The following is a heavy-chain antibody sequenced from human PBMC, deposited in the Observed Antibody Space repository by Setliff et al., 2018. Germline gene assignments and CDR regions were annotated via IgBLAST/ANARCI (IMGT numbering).Heavy chain of an antibody. CDR1: GYTFTNNY. Sequence: VASVKVSCKASGYTFTNNYIHWVRQAPGQGLEWLGLINPSGGYTNYAQKFQDRITLTRDTPTNTLYMELGSLRSEDTAVYFCARAHCIGGYCYYGYFQYWGQGTLVTV. V-gene: IGHV1-46*01. D-gene: IGHD2-21*02. CDR2: INPSGGYT. J-gene: IGHJ1*01. CDR3: ARAHCIGGYCYYGYFQY.